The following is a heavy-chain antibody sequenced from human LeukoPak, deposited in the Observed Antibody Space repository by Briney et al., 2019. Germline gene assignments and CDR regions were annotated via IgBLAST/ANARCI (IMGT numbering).Heavy chain of an antibody. CDR3: ARVWSYDILTGQLSGLRWFDP. CDR2: ISAYNGNT. D-gene: IGHD3-9*01. J-gene: IGHJ5*02. Sequence: ASVKVSCKASGYTFTSYGISWVRQAPGQGLEWMGWISAYNGNTNYAQKLQGRVTMTTDTSTSTAYMELRSLRSDDTAVYYCARVWSYDILTGQLSGLRWFDPWGQGTLVTVSS. CDR1: GYTFTSYG. V-gene: IGHV1-18*01.